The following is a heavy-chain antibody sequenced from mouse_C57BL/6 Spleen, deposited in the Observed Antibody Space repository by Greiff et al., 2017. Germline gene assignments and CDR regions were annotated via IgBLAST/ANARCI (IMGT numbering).Heavy chain of an antibody. V-gene: IGHV5-6*01. J-gene: IGHJ1*03. Sequence: EVQGLEPGGDLVKPGGSLKLSCAASGFTFSSYGMPWVRQTPDQRLEWVATISSGGSYTYYPDSVKGRFTISRDNAKNTAYLQMSSLQSEDTAMDDCASHRKPDTVGAPCGYFDYWGKGTTVTVSS. CDR2: ISSGGSYT. D-gene: IGHD1-1*01. CDR3: ASHRKPDTVGAPCGYFDY. CDR1: GFTFSSYG.